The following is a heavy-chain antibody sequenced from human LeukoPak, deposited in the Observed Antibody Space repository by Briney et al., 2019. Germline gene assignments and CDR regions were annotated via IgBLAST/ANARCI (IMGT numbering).Heavy chain of an antibody. CDR2: IDNDGSDT. V-gene: IGHV3-74*01. D-gene: IGHD1-14*01. Sequence: GGSLRLSCAASGFTFSSYWIHWVRQAPGKGLAWVSRIDNDGSDTIFADSVKGRFTLSRDNAKNTVYLQMNSLRAEDTAVYYCARGGFHHGLDIWGQGTMVTVS. CDR1: GFTFSSYW. J-gene: IGHJ3*02. CDR3: ARGGFHHGLDI.